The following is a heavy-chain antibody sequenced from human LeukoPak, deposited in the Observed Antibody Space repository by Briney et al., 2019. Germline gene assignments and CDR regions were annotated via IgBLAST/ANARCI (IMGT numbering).Heavy chain of an antibody. CDR1: GFTFSSYS. D-gene: IGHD3-22*01. CDR3: ARDSNYDSSGYRTKKPLGAFQFSPYGDY. J-gene: IGHJ4*02. Sequence: GGSLRLSCAASGFTFSSYSMNWVRQAPGKGLEWVSSISSSSSYIYYADSVKGRFTISRDNAKNPLYLQMNSLRAEDTAVYYCARDSNYDSSGYRTKKPLGAFQFSPYGDYWGQGTLVTVSS. CDR2: ISSSSSYI. V-gene: IGHV3-21*06.